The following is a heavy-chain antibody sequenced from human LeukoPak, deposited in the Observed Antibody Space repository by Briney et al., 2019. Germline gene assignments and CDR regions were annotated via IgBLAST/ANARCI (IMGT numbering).Heavy chain of an antibody. D-gene: IGHD6-13*01. CDR3: ARTSSLGFDY. J-gene: IGHJ4*02. V-gene: IGHV5-51*01. CDR1: GYSFTNYW. CDR2: LYPDDSDT. Sequence: GESLKICCKGSGYSFTNYWIGWVRQMPGKGLEWMGTLYPDDSDTRYSPSFQGQVTISADKSISTAYLQWSNLKASDTAMYYCARTSSLGFDYWGQGTLVTVSS.